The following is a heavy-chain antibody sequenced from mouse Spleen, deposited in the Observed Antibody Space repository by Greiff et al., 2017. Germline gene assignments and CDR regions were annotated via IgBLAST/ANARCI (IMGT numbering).Heavy chain of an antibody. J-gene: IGHJ1*01. V-gene: IGHV1-55*01. CDR2: IYPGSGST. CDR3: ARWDGYYGYFDV. D-gene: IGHD2-3*01. CDR1: GYTFTSYW. Sequence: VQLQQPGAELVKPGASVKMSCKASGYTFTSYWITWVKQRPGQGLEWIGDIYPGSGSTNYNEKFKSKATLTVDTSSSTAYMQLSSLTSEDSAVYYCARWDGYYGYFDVWGAGTTVTVSS.